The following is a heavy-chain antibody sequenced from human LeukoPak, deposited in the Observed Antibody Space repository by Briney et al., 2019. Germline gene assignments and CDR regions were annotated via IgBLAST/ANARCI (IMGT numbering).Heavy chain of an antibody. Sequence: PGGSLRLSCAASGFTYSGYWMTWVRQVPGKGLEWVADIKEDGSDKYYVDSVKGRFTTSRDNADNSLHLQMNRLRAEDTAVYYCARDSRYCTSYKCRGDAFDIWGQGTMVTVSS. CDR2: IKEDGSDK. D-gene: IGHD2-8*01. CDR3: ARDSRYCTSYKCRGDAFDI. J-gene: IGHJ3*02. CDR1: GFTYSGYW. V-gene: IGHV3-7*01.